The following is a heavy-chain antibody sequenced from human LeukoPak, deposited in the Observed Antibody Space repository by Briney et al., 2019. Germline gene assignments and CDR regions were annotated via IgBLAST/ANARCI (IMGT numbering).Heavy chain of an antibody. CDR1: GFTFSSYA. CDR3: ARETPRRGETRDGYR. V-gene: IGHV3-23*01. J-gene: IGHJ4*02. D-gene: IGHD5-24*01. Sequence: GGSLRLSCAASGFTFSSYAMSWVRQAPGKGLEWVSAISGSGGSTYYADSVKGRFTISRDNSKNTLYLQMSSLRAEDTAVYYCARETPRRGETRDGYRWGQGTVVTVSS. CDR2: ISGSGGST.